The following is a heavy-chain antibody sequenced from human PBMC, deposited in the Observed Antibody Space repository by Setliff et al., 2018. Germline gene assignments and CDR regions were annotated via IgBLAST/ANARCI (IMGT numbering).Heavy chain of an antibody. D-gene: IGHD2-21*02. J-gene: IGHJ4*02. V-gene: IGHV4-34*01. CDR2: INHSGST. CDR3: AREGGGNSGGFDY. Sequence: LSLTCAVYGGSFSGYYWSWIRQPPGKGLEWIGEINHSGSTNYNPSLKSRVTISVDTSKNQFSLKLSSVTAADTAVYYCAREGGGNSGGFDYWGQGTLVTV. CDR1: GGSFSGYY.